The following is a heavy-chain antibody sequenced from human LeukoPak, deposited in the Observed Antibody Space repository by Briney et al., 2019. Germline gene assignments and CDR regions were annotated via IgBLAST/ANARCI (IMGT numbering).Heavy chain of an antibody. D-gene: IGHD3-10*01. CDR3: ARPNSMIRGVPDAFDI. V-gene: IGHV4-59*08. CDR1: GVSLTTHY. CDR2: IYYSGST. J-gene: IGHJ3*02. Sequence: SETLSLTYTVSGVSLTTHYWSWIRQPPGKGLEWIGFIYYSGSTRYNPSLQSRITISQDTSKNQFSLNLNSVTAADTAVYYCARPNSMIRGVPDAFDIWGQGTMVTVSS.